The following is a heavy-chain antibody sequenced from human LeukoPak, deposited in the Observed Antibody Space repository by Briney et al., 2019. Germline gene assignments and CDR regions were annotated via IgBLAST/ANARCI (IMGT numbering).Heavy chain of an antibody. Sequence: SETLSLTCTVSGGSISSSSYYWGWIRQPPGKGLEWIGEIYHSERTNSNPSLKSRVTMSVDKSKNQFSLKLNSVTAADTAVYYCAGRGGDWYYFDYWGQGTLVTVSS. V-gene: IGHV4-39*07. CDR3: AGRGGDWYYFDY. CDR1: GGSISSSSYY. CDR2: IYHSERT. D-gene: IGHD2-21*02. J-gene: IGHJ4*02.